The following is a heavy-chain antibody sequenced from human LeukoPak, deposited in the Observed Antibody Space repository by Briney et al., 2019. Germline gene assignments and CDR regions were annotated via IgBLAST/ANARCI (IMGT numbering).Heavy chain of an antibody. V-gene: IGHV5-51*01. Sequence: GESLKISCKGSGYSFISYWIGWVRQMPGKGLEWMGNIYPDDSDTEYSPSFQGQVTISADKSITTAYLQWSSLKASDTAIYYCVRLDVPPFHFDLWGRGTLVTVSS. J-gene: IGHJ2*01. CDR2: IYPDDSDT. CDR1: GYSFISYW. CDR3: VRLDVPPFHFDL. D-gene: IGHD2/OR15-2a*01.